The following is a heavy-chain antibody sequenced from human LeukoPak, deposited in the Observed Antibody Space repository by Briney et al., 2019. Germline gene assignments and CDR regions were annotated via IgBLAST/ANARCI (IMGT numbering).Heavy chain of an antibody. CDR2: ISAYNGNT. CDR3: ARDPSPGIFGVVTLYYYYYMDV. J-gene: IGHJ6*03. CDR1: GYTFTSYG. Sequence: ASVKVPCKASGYTFTSYGISWVRQAPGQGLEWMGWISAYNGNTNYAQKLQGRVTMTTDTSTSTAYMELRSLRSDDTAVYYCARDPSPGIFGVVTLYYYYYMDVWGKGTTVTVSS. V-gene: IGHV1-18*01. D-gene: IGHD3-3*01.